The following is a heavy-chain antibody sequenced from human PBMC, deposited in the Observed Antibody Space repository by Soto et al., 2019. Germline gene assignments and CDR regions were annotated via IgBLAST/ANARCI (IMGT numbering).Heavy chain of an antibody. CDR3: ARHAGRGVYYYYMDV. Sequence: QVQLQESGPGLVKPSETLSLTCTVSGGSITSYYWTWIRRPPGKGLEWIGYISYSGSTNSNPSLKSRVAISVDASKNQFSLKLSSVTAADTAVYYCARHAGRGVYYYYMDVWGKGTTVTASS. J-gene: IGHJ6*03. D-gene: IGHD3-10*01. V-gene: IGHV4-59*08. CDR1: GGSITSYY. CDR2: ISYSGST.